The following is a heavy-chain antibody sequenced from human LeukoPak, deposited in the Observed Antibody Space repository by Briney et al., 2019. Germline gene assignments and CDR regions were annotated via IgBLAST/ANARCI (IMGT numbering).Heavy chain of an antibody. J-gene: IGHJ4*02. Sequence: GGSLRLSCAAYGFTFGSIAMRWDRPAPGKGREWVSATSGSGGSTYYADSVKGRFTISRDNDKNSLYLQMNSLRAEDTALYYSARWGVGDYWGQGTLVTVSS. D-gene: IGHD1-26*01. V-gene: IGHV3-23*01. CDR3: ARWGVGDY. CDR2: TSGSGGST. CDR1: GFTFGSIA.